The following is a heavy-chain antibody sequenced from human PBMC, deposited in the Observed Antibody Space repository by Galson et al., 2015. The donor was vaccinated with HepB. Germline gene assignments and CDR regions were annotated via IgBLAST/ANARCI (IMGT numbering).Heavy chain of an antibody. CDR3: ATGEDGHSY. CDR2: IKSNTYGETT. J-gene: IGHJ4*02. CDR1: GFTFSNAW. D-gene: IGHD5-24*01. V-gene: IGHV3-15*01. Sequence: SLRLSCAASGFTFSNAWMNWVRQAPGKGLEWVGCIKSNTYGETTDYAAHVKGRFTLSRDDSKKTLYLQMNNLKTEDTAVFYCATGEDGHSYWGQGTLVTVSA.